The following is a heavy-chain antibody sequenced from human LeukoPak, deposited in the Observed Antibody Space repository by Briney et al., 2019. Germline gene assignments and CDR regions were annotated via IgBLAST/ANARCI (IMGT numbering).Heavy chain of an antibody. Sequence: GGSLRLSCAASGFTFSSYAMSWVRQAPGKGLEWVSAISGSGGSTYYADSVKGRFTISRDNSKNTLYLQMNSLRAEDTAVYYCAKNVGSTRANIVVVVAATGAVDCWGQGTLVTVSS. CDR2: ISGSGGST. J-gene: IGHJ4*02. CDR1: GFTFSSYA. V-gene: IGHV3-23*01. D-gene: IGHD2-15*01. CDR3: AKNVGSTRANIVVVVAATGAVDC.